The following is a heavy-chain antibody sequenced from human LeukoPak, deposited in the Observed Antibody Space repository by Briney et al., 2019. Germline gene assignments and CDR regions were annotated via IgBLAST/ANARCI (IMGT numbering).Heavy chain of an antibody. CDR3: ARSLAAAAGPRD. CDR1: GYTFTGYY. D-gene: IGHD6-13*01. Sequence: ASVKVSCKASGYTFTGYYMHWVRQAPGQGVEWMGRINPNSGGTKYVQKFQGRVTITRETNISTAYMELSRLRSDDTAVYYCARSLAAAAGPRDWGQGTLVTVSS. V-gene: IGHV1-2*06. J-gene: IGHJ4*02. CDR2: INPNSGGT.